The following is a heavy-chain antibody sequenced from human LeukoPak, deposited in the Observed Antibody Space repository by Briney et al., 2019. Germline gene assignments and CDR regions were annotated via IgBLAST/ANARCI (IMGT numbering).Heavy chain of an antibody. J-gene: IGHJ5*02. CDR1: GYTFTSHD. Sequence: GASVKVSCKASGYTFTSHDINWVRQATGQGLEWMGWMNPNSGNTGYAQKFQGRVTMTSNTSISTAYTELNSLRSEDTAVYYCARGRRWLEVVPAAWFDPWGQGTLVTVSS. CDR3: ARGRRWLEVVPAAWFDP. D-gene: IGHD2-2*01. V-gene: IGHV1-8*01. CDR2: MNPNSGNT.